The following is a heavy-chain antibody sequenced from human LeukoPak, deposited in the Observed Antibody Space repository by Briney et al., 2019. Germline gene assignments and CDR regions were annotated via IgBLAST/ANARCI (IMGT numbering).Heavy chain of an antibody. D-gene: IGHD4-23*01. CDR1: GFTFTDYY. Sequence: PGGSLRLSCSASGFTFTDYYMSWIRQGPGTGLDWVAMIYYDGSNKYYADSVRGRFTISRDNSRNTVYLQMNSLRVEDTAVYFCVRMGGDNGGKTLENWGQGTLVIVSS. J-gene: IGHJ4*02. CDR3: VRMGGDNGGKTLEN. V-gene: IGHV3-33*08. CDR2: IYYDGSNK.